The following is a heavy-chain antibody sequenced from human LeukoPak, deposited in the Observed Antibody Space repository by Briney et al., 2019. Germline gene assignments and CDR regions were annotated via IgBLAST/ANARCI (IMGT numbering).Heavy chain of an antibody. CDR2: IYYSGST. CDR1: GGSISSYY. J-gene: IGHJ4*02. CDR3: ARATSEYYYGYYFDY. V-gene: IGHV4-59*01. D-gene: IGHD3-10*01. Sequence: SETLSLTCTVSGGSISSYYWSWIRQPPGKGLEWIGYIYYSGSTNYNPSLKSRVTISVDTSKNQFSLKLSSVTAADTAVYYCARATSEYYYGYYFDYWAREPWSPSPQ.